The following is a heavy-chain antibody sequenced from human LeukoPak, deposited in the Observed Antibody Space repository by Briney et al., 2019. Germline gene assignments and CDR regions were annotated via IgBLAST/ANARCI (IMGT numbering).Heavy chain of an antibody. V-gene: IGHV3-20*04. CDR1: GFTFHDHG. CDR2: LNWNGDNT. Sequence: GGSLRLSCAASGFTFHDHGMSWVRQVPGKWLEWVSALNWNGDNTGYADSVKGRFTISRDNAKKSLYLQMNSLTAEDTAYYYCAREEGPYFDCWGQGTLVTVST. J-gene: IGHJ4*02. CDR3: AREEGPYFDC.